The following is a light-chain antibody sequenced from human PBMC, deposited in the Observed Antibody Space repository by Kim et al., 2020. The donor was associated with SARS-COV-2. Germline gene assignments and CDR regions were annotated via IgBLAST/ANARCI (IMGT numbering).Light chain of an antibody. V-gene: IGLV3-1*01. CDR2: QDS. Sequence: SSELTQPPSVSVSPGQTASITCSGDKLGDKYACWYQQKPGQSPVLVIYQDSKRPSGIPERFPGSNSGNTATLTISGTQAMDEADYYCQAWDSSTAVFGGGTQLTVL. CDR1: KLGDKY. CDR3: QAWDSSTAV. J-gene: IGLJ7*01.